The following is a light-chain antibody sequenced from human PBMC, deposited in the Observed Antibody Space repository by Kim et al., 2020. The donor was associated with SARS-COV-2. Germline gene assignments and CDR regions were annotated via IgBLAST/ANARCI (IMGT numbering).Light chain of an antibody. J-gene: IGLJ1*01. CDR2: EVS. CDR1: SSDVGNFNL. Sequence: GTSITISCTGTSSDVGNFNLVSWYQQHPGKAPKLMIYEVSKRPSGVSNRFSGSKSGNTASLTISGLQAEDEADYYCCSYAGSRTYVFGSGTKVTVL. CDR3: CSYAGSRTYV. V-gene: IGLV2-23*02.